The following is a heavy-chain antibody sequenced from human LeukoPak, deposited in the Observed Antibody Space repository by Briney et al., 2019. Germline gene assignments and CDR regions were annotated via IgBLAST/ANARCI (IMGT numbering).Heavy chain of an antibody. V-gene: IGHV3-15*01. CDR3: TTFTPGYYYGSGSYGRTPAYYYYYYMDV. J-gene: IGHJ6*03. CDR1: GFTFDNAW. CDR2: IKSKIDGGTT. D-gene: IGHD3-10*01. Sequence: PGGSLRLSCAASGFTFDNAWMTWVRQAPGKGLEWVGRIKSKIDGGTTDYAAPVKGRFTISREDSKNTVYLQMNSLNTEDTAVYYCTTFTPGYYYGSGSYGRTPAYYYYYYMDVWGKGTTVTISS.